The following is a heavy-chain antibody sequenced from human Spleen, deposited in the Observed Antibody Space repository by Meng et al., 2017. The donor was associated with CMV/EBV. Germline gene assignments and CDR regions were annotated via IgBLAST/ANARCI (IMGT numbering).Heavy chain of an antibody. J-gene: IGHJ6*02. D-gene: IGHD4-17*01. CDR3: ARTDYGMDV. Sequence: SETLSLTCTVSGYSISSGYYWGWIRQPPGKGLEWIGSIYHSGSTYYNPSLKSRVTISVDTSKNQFSLKVSSVTAADTAVYYCARTDYGMDVWGQGTTVTVSS. V-gene: IGHV4-38-2*02. CDR2: IYHSGST. CDR1: GYSISSGYY.